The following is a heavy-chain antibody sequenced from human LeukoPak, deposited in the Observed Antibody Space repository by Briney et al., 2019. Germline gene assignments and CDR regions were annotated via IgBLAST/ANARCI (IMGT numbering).Heavy chain of an antibody. CDR1: GGTFSSYA. Sequence: SVKVSCKASGGTFSSYAISWVRQAPGQGLEWMGRIIPILGIANYAQKFQGRVTITADKSTSTAYMELSSLRSEDTAVYYCASLNHRRSGDCDYWGQGTLVTVSS. D-gene: IGHD6-25*01. CDR3: ASLNHRRSGDCDY. J-gene: IGHJ4*02. V-gene: IGHV1-69*04. CDR2: IIPILGIA.